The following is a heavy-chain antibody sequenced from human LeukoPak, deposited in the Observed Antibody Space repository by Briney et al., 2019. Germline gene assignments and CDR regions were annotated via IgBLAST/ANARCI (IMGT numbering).Heavy chain of an antibody. J-gene: IGHJ4*02. Sequence: SGGSLRLSCAASGFTFSDYYMSWIRQAPGKGLEWVSYISSSGSTIYYADSVKGRFTISRDNAKNSLYLQMNSLRAEDTAVYYCARDYMRTTWDNDYGDQSEVYWGQGTLATVSS. CDR2: ISSSGSTI. D-gene: IGHD4-17*01. V-gene: IGHV3-11*01. CDR1: GFTFSDYY. CDR3: ARDYMRTTWDNDYGDQSEVY.